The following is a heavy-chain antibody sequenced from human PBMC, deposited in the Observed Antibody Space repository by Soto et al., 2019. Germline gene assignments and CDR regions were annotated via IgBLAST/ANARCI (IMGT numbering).Heavy chain of an antibody. V-gene: IGHV4-39*01. CDR2: IYYSGST. D-gene: IGHD6-13*01. Sequence: SETLSLTCTVSGGSISSSSYYWGWIRQPPGKGLEWIGSIYYSGSTYYNPSLKSRVTISVDTSKNQFSLKLSSVTAADTAVYYCARQNAGTEDYYYYYGMDVWGQGTTVTAP. J-gene: IGHJ6*02. CDR1: GGSISSSSYY. CDR3: ARQNAGTEDYYYYYGMDV.